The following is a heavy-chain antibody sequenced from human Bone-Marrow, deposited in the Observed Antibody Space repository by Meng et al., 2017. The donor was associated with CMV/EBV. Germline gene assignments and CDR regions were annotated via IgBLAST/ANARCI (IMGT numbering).Heavy chain of an antibody. CDR3: TRGSYYYYGIDV. V-gene: IGHV3-15*01. J-gene: IGHJ6*02. D-gene: IGHD3-16*01. Sequence: GGSLRLSCAASGFTFSNAWMSWVRQAPGKGLEWVGRIKSKTDGGTTDYAAPVKGRFTISRDDSKNTLYLQMNSLKTEDTAVYYCTRGSYYYYGIDVWGQGTTVTVSS. CDR1: GFTFSNAW. CDR2: IKSKTDGGTT.